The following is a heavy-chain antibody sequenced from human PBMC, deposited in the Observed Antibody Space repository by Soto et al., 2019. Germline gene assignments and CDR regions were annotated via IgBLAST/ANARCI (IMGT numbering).Heavy chain of an antibody. J-gene: IGHJ4*02. CDR2: IRSSGTET. CDR1: GFTFSTYA. D-gene: IGHD2-15*01. CDR3: AKGVSDSSYSPLDY. V-gene: IGHV3-23*01. Sequence: EVQLLESGGGLVQPGGSLRLSCAASGFTFSTYAMTWVRQSPGKGLEWVSVIRSSGTETFYANSVKGRFTISRDNSKNTLSLEMNNLSAEDTALYYCAKGVSDSSYSPLDYWGQGTLVTVSS.